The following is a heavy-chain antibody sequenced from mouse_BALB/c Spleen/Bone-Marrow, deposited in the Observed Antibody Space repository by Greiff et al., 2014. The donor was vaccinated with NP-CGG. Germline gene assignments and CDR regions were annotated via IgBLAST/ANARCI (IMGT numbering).Heavy chain of an antibody. J-gene: IGHJ4*01. Sequence: LMESGGGLVQPGGSRKLSCAASGFTFSSFGMHWVRQAPEKGLEWVAYISSGSSTIYYADTMKGRFTISRDNPKNTLFLQMTSLWSEDTAMYYCTRSGTLGAMDYWGQGTSVTVSS. V-gene: IGHV5-17*02. CDR3: TRSGTLGAMDY. CDR2: ISSGSSTI. CDR1: GFTFSSFG. D-gene: IGHD3-3*01.